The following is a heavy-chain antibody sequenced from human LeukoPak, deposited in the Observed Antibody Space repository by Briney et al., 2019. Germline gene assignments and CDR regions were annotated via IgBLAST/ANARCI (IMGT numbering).Heavy chain of an antibody. D-gene: IGHD6-6*01. V-gene: IGHV4-39*07. J-gene: IGHJ4*02. Sequence: SETLSLTCTVSGGSISSSSYYGGWIRQPPGKGLEWIGSIYYSGSTYYNPSLKGRVTISVDTSKNQFSLKLSSVTAADTAVYYCARAASIAADYWGQGTLVTVSS. CDR1: GGSISSSSYY. CDR3: ARAASIAADY. CDR2: IYYSGST.